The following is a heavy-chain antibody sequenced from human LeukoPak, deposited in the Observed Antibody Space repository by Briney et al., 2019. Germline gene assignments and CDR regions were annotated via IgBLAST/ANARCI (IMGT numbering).Heavy chain of an antibody. Sequence: SETLSLTCTVSGDSISPYYCGWIRQPPGKGLEWIGYISSSGSTDYNPSLKSRVTISVDTSKNQFSLKLSSVTAADTAVYYCASWGDIVVVPAARVNAFDIWGQGTMVTVSS. CDR1: GDSISPYY. D-gene: IGHD2-2*01. CDR3: ASWGDIVVVPAARVNAFDI. CDR2: ISSSGST. V-gene: IGHV4-59*08. J-gene: IGHJ3*02.